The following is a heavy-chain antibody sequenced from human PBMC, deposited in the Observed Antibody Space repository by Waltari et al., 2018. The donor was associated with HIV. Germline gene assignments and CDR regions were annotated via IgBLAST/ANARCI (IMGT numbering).Heavy chain of an antibody. J-gene: IGHJ4*02. CDR1: GFRFGDYV. D-gene: IGHD2-15*01. CDR2: IRSKGYGGTP. CDR3: TGRYGGKTDY. Sequence: EVQVVESGGDLVRPGRSLRLSCTTSGFRFGDYVMSWVRQAPGKGLEWVGFIRSKGYGGTPEYAASVKDRFIISRDDSKNTAYLQMNNLRIEDTAMYFCTGRYGGKTDYWGQGTLVTVSS. V-gene: IGHV3-49*04.